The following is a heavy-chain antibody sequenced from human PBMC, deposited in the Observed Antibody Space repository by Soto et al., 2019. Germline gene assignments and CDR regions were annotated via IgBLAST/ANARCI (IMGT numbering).Heavy chain of an antibody. CDR1: GGSISISSYY. J-gene: IGHJ6*02. V-gene: IGHV4-39*01. CDR2: IYYSGST. Sequence: SETLSLTCTVSGGSISISSYYWGWIRQPPGKGLEWVGSIYYSGSTYYKQSLKNRVTIAVHTSKNQISQKLKSEAAADTAVYFCTCIFSGGYGYGFYYYGMDVWGQGTT. CDR3: TCIFSGGYGYGFYYYGMDV. D-gene: IGHD5-18*01.